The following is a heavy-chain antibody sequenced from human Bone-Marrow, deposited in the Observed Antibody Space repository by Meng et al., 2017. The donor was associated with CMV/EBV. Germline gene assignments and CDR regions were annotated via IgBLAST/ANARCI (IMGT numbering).Heavy chain of an antibody. V-gene: IGHV4-59*01. CDR1: GGSISSYY. D-gene: IGHD4-17*01. Sequence: GSLRLSCTVSGGSISSYYWSWIRQPPGKGLEWMGYIYYSGSTNYNPSLKSRVTISVDTSKNQFSLKLSSVTAADTAVYYCARGGLRLGYWGQGTLGTVPQ. J-gene: IGHJ4*02. CDR3: ARGGLRLGY. CDR2: IYYSGST.